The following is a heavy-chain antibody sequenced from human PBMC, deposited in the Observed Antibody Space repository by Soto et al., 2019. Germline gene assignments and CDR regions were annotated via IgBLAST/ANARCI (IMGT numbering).Heavy chain of an antibody. Sequence: EVQLVESGGGLVQPGGSLRLSCAASGFTFSGYWMSWVRQAPGKGLEWVANIKQDGSEKYYVDSVKGRFTISRDNAKNPLSLQMNSLRAEDTAVYYCAKNNRYCSSTNCFVFDYWGQGTLVTVSS. V-gene: IGHV3-7*01. D-gene: IGHD2-2*01. CDR1: GFTFSGYW. CDR2: IKQDGSEK. CDR3: AKNNRYCSSTNCFVFDY. J-gene: IGHJ4*02.